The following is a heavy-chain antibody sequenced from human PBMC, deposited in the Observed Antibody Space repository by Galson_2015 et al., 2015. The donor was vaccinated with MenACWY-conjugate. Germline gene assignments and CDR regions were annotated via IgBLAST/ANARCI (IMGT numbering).Heavy chain of an antibody. Sequence: KPGQSLRISCQGLGYTFINYWISWLRQTPGKGLEWMARIDPSDSYTNYSPSFKGHVTISVDKGIRTAYLQWSSLEASDTAIYYCARHHRGVGGVYYFDYWGQGTLIAVSS. D-gene: IGHD3-16*01. CDR1: GYTFINYW. V-gene: IGHV5-10-1*01. CDR3: ARHHRGVGGVYYFDY. J-gene: IGHJ4*02. CDR2: IDPSDSYT.